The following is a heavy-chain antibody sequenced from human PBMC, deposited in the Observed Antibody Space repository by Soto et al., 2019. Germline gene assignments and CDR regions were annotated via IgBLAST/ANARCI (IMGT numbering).Heavy chain of an antibody. CDR1: GFTFSNYA. J-gene: IGHJ6*03. CDR3: ARDVTVTQTSYQHMDV. V-gene: IGHV3-64*02. Sequence: GGSLRLSCAASGFTFSNYAMHWVRQAPGKGLEYVSTISSNGDRTVYAESLKGRFTISRDNSKNTLYLQMGSLRADDMAVYYCARDVTVTQTSYQHMDVWGKGTTVTVSS. CDR2: ISSNGDRT. D-gene: IGHD4-17*01.